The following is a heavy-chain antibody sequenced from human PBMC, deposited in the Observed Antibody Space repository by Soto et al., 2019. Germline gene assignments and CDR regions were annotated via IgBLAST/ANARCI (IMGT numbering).Heavy chain of an antibody. V-gene: IGHV4-59*01. D-gene: IGHD3-10*01. J-gene: IGHJ5*02. CDR1: GGSISSYY. CDR2: IYYSGST. CDR3: ARARLSRSWWFDP. Sequence: SETLSLTYTVSGGSISSYYWSWIRQPPGKGLEWIGYIYYSGSTNYNPSLKSRVTISVDTSKNQFSLKLSSVTAADTAVYYCARARLSRSWWFDPWGQGTQVTVS.